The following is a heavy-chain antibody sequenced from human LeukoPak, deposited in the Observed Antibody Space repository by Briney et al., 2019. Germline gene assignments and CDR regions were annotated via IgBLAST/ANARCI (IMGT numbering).Heavy chain of an antibody. CDR3: AKDEVGGHFEY. Sequence: GGSLRLSCEASGFTFNTYSMNWARQAPGKGLEWVAKINEDGREEYYVDSVKGRFTISRDNARNSVYLQMNSLRGEDTALYYCAKDEVGGHFEYWGQGILVTVSS. V-gene: IGHV3-7*01. CDR2: INEDGREE. CDR1: GFTFNTYS. J-gene: IGHJ4*02. D-gene: IGHD1-26*01.